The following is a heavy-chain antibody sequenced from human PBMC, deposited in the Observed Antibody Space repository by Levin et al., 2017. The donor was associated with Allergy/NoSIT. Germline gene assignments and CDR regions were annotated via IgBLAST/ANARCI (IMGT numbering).Heavy chain of an antibody. D-gene: IGHD2-15*01. J-gene: IGHJ5*02. CDR1: GYTFTDYW. V-gene: IGHV5-51*01. Sequence: PGESLKISCVPSGYTFTDYWIGWVRQLPGKGLEWVGIVNPADSDTRYSPSFEGHVTISADKSINTAYLQWDTLRASDTATYYCARHGPWVALGRYDTWGRGTLVTVSS. CDR2: VNPADSDT. CDR3: ARHGPWVALGRYDT.